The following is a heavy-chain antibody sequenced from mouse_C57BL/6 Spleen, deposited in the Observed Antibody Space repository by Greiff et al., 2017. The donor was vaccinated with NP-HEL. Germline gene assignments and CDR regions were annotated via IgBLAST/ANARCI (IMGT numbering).Heavy chain of an antibody. D-gene: IGHD2-3*01. CDR1: GYSITSGYY. V-gene: IGHV3-6*01. Sequence: VQLQQSGPGLVKPSQSLSLTWSVTGYSITSGYYWNWIRQFPGNKLEWMGYISYDGSNNYNPSLKNRISITRDTSKNQFFLKLNSVTTEDTATYYCARGDDGYSDYWGQGTTLTVSS. CDR2: ISYDGSN. J-gene: IGHJ2*01. CDR3: ARGDDGYSDY.